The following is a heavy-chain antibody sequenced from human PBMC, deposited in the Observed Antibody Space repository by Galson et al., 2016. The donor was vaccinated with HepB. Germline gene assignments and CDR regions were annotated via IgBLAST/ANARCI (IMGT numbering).Heavy chain of an antibody. J-gene: IGHJ4*02. CDR3: AKDPYYYGSGGYYFDY. D-gene: IGHD3-10*01. V-gene: IGHV3-30*18. CDR1: GFRFSSYG. Sequence: SLRLSCAASGFRFSSYGMHWVRQAPGKGLEWVAVISYDGNKQYYADSVKGRVTISRDKSKTTLYLQMDSLNVEDTAVYYCAKDPYYYGSGGYYFDYWGQGTQVTVSS. CDR2: ISYDGNKQ.